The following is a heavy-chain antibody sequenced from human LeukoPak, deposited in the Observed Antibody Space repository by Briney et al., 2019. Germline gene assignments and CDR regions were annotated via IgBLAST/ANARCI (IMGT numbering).Heavy chain of an antibody. CDR2: INHSGST. J-gene: IGHJ6*03. D-gene: IGHD3-10*01. CDR1: GGSISSSSYY. V-gene: IGHV4-39*07. CDR3: ASLTKGSDYYMDV. Sequence: SETLSLTCTVSGGSISSSSYYWGWIRQPRGKGLEWIGEINHSGSTNYNPSLKSRVTISVDTSQNQFSLKLSSVTAADTAVYYCASLTKGSDYYMDVWGKGTTVTVSS.